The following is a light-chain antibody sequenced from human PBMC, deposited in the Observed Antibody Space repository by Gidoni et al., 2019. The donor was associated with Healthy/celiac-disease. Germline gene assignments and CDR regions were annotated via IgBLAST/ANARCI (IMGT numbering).Light chain of an antibody. Sequence: EIVLTQSPATLSLSPGERATLSCSASQSVSSYLAWYQQKPGQAPRLLIYDASNRATGIPARFSGSGYGTDFTLTISSLEPEDFAVYYCQRRSNWLTFGGGTKVEIK. J-gene: IGKJ4*01. V-gene: IGKV3-11*01. CDR2: DAS. CDR3: QRRSNWLT. CDR1: QSVSSY.